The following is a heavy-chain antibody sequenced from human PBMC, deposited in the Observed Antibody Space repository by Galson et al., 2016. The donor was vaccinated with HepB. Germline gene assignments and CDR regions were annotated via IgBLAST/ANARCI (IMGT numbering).Heavy chain of an antibody. CDR2: VYPEDSDT. Sequence: QSGAEVKEAGESLKISCKASGYNFPTYWIGWVRQMPGKGLEWMGIVYPEDSDTRYSPSSQGQVSISADKSFTTAYLHWNSLKASDTAIYYCARRGYSTPSEYYALDAWGQGTTVIVSS. CDR1: GYNFPTYW. J-gene: IGHJ6*02. CDR3: ARRGYSTPSEYYALDA. D-gene: IGHD2-2*01. V-gene: IGHV5-51*01.